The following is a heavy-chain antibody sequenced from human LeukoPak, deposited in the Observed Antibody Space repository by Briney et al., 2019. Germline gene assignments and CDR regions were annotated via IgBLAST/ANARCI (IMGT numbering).Heavy chain of an antibody. D-gene: IGHD3-10*01. CDR2: INPSGGST. Sequence: ASVKASCKASGYTFTSYYMHWVRQAPGQGLEWMGIINPSGGSTSYAQKFQGRVTMTRDTSTSTVYMELSSLRSEDTAVYYCAKDRVLEDFDYWGQGTLVTVSS. CDR1: GYTFTSYY. CDR3: AKDRVLEDFDY. J-gene: IGHJ4*02. V-gene: IGHV1-46*01.